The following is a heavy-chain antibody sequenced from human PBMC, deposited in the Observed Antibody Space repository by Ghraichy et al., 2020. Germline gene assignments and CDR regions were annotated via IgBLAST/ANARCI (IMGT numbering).Heavy chain of an antibody. D-gene: IGHD2-2*01. J-gene: IGHJ5*02. V-gene: IGHV4-4*09. CDR3: ARLGRYCSSTSCHLNWFDP. Sequence: SETLSLTCTVSGGSISSYYWSWIRQPPGKGLEWIGYIYTSGSTNYNPSLKSRVTISVDTSKNQFSLKLSSVTAADTAVYYCARLGRYCSSTSCHLNWFDPWGQGTLVTVSS. CDR2: IYTSGST. CDR1: GGSISSYY.